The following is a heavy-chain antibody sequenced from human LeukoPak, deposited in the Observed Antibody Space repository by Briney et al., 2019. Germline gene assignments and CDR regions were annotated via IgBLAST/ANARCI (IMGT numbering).Heavy chain of an antibody. CDR2: MNPNSGNT. CDR1: GYTFTGYY. D-gene: IGHD1-26*01. CDR3: ARRRGSWSFDY. Sequence: ASVKVSCKASGYTFTGYYMHWVRQAPGQGLEWMGWMNPNSGNTGYAQKFQGRVTMTRNTSISTAYMELSSLRSEDTAVYYCARRRGSWSFDYWGQGTLVTVSS. J-gene: IGHJ4*02. V-gene: IGHV1-8*02.